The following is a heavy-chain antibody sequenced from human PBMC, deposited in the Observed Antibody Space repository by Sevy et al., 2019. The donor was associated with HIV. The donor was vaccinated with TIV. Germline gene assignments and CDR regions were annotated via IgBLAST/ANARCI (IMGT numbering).Heavy chain of an antibody. Sequence: GGSLRLSCAAPGFTFSSYAMSWVRQAPGKGLEWVSAISGSGGSTYYADSVKGRFTISRDNSKNTLYLQMNSLRAEDTAVYYCAKPPPAIVVVPAVHGMDVWGQGTTVTVSS. D-gene: IGHD2-2*01. CDR3: AKPPPAIVVVPAVHGMDV. CDR1: GFTFSSYA. CDR2: ISGSGGST. V-gene: IGHV3-23*01. J-gene: IGHJ6*02.